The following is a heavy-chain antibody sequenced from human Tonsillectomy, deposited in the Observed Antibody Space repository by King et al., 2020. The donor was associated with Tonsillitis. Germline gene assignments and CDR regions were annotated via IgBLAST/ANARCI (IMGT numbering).Heavy chain of an antibody. CDR3: ARDAGVVAVLYFDY. Sequence: VQLVESGGGLVQPGGSLRLSCAASGFTFNNNAMSWVRQAPGKGLEWVSAIGGSGHSTYYADSVKGRFTISRDNSKNTLYLQMNSLRAEDTAVYYCARDAGVVAVLYFDYWGQGTLVTVSS. D-gene: IGHD3-22*01. CDR2: IGGSGHST. J-gene: IGHJ4*02. CDR1: GFTFNNNA. V-gene: IGHV3-23*04.